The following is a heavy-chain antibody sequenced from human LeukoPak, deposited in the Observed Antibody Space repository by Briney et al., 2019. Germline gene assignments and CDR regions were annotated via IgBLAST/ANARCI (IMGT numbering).Heavy chain of an antibody. CDR2: INPNSGGT. Sequence: ASVKVSCKASGYTFTGCYMHWVRQAPGQGLEWMGWINPNSGGTNYAQKFQGRVTMTRDTSISTAYMELSRLRSDDTAVYYCARPGLAMVRGRANQWWFDPWGQGTLVTVSS. J-gene: IGHJ5*02. CDR3: ARPGLAMVRGRANQWWFDP. D-gene: IGHD3-10*01. V-gene: IGHV1-2*02. CDR1: GYTFTGCY.